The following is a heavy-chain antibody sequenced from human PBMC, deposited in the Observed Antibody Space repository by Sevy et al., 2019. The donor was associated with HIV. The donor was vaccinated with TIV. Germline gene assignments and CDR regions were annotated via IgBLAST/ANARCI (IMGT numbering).Heavy chain of an antibody. V-gene: IGHV3-23*01. D-gene: IGHD3-3*01. CDR1: GFTFSSYA. CDR3: AKERGVPWSANYFDY. J-gene: IGHJ4*02. Sequence: GGSLRLSCAASGFTFSSYAMSWVRQAPGKGLEWVSGIRGSGYSTYYADSVKGRFTISRDNSKNTLYLQMNSLRAEDRAVYYCAKERGVPWSANYFDYWGQGTLVTVSS. CDR2: IRGSGYST.